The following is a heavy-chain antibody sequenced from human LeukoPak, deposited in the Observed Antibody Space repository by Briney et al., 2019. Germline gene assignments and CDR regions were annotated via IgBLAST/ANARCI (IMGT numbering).Heavy chain of an antibody. J-gene: IGHJ4*02. D-gene: IGHD3-3*01. V-gene: IGHV4-34*01. CDR3: ARILYDFWSGYPLYYFDY. CDR1: GGSFSGYY. CDR2: INHSGST. Sequence: PSETLSLTCAVYGGSFSGYYWSWIRQPPGKGLEWIGEINHSGSTNYNPSLKSRVTISVDTSKNQFSLKLSSVTAADTAVYYCARILYDFWSGYPLYYFDYWGQGTLVTVSS.